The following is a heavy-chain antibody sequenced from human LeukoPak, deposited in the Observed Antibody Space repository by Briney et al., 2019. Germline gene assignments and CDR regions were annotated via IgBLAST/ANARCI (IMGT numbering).Heavy chain of an antibody. Sequence: PSETLSLTCTVSGAPISSSYWSWIRQSSGKGLEWIWRIYPSGTTNYNPSLRSRVTISVDKSKNQFSLNLTSVTAADTAIYYCARDSPRDNIVYYYYMDVWGKGTTVTVSS. V-gene: IGHV4-4*07. CDR3: ARDSPRDNIVYYYYMDV. J-gene: IGHJ6*03. CDR1: GAPISSSY. CDR2: IYPSGTT. D-gene: IGHD3-16*02.